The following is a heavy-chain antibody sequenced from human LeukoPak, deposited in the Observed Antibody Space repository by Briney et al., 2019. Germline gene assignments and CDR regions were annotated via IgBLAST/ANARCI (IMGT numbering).Heavy chain of an antibody. V-gene: IGHV3-7*01. D-gene: IGHD3-10*01. J-gene: IGHJ6*02. Sequence: GGSLRLSCAASGFTFSSYWMSWVRQAPGKGLEWVANIKQDGSEKYYVDSVKGRFTISRDNAKNSLYLQMNSLRAEDTAVYYCARALQELLWFGELPYYYYGMDVWGQGTTVTVSS. CDR2: IKQDGSEK. CDR3: ARALQELLWFGELPYYYYGMDV. CDR1: GFTFSSYW.